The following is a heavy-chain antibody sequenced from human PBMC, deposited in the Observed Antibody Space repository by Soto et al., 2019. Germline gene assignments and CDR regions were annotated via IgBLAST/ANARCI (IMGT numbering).Heavy chain of an antibody. Sequence: QVQLQEAGPGLVKPSETLSLTCTVSVGSITGYYWSWIRQPPGKGLEWIVYVYFSGNTKYNPSLKSLVNISVDTSKDQSSRKPASVTGADTAVYYCARHRPDSSPIYFDCWGRGTLGTVSS. CDR2: VYFSGNT. J-gene: IGHJ4*02. CDR1: VGSITGYY. V-gene: IGHV4-59*08. CDR3: ARHRPDSSPIYFDC. D-gene: IGHD6-6*01.